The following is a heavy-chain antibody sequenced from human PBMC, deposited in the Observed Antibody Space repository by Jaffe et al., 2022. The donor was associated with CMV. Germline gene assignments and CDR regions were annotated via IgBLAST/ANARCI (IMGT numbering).Heavy chain of an antibody. CDR2: MNPNSGNT. V-gene: IGHV1-8*01. D-gene: IGHD6-19*01. Sequence: QVQLVQSGAEVKKPGASVKVSCKASGYTFTSYDINWVRQATGQGLEWMGWMNPNSGNTGYAQKFQGRVTMTRNTSISTAYMELSSLRSEDTAVYYCARNLRTGYSSGWYFAASVFYGMDVWGQGTTVTVSS. CDR1: GYTFTSYD. CDR3: ARNLRTGYSSGWYFAASVFYGMDV. J-gene: IGHJ6*02.